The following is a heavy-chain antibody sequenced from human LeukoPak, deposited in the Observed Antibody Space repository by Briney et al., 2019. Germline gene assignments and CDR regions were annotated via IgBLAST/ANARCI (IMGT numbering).Heavy chain of an antibody. CDR2: IDTNTGNP. V-gene: IGHV7-4-1*02. J-gene: IGHJ6*02. Sequence: ASVKVSCKASGYTFTDYPINWVRQAPGQGLEWMGWIDTNTGNPTYAQGFTGRFVFSLDTSVSTSYLQINSLKAEDTAVYYCARGGSIAAAVAKYYGMDVWGQGTTVTVSS. CDR1: GYTFTDYP. D-gene: IGHD6-25*01. CDR3: ARGGSIAAAVAKYYGMDV.